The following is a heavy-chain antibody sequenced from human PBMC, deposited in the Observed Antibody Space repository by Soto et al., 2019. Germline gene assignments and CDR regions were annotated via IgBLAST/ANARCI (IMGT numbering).Heavy chain of an antibody. CDR2: IYPGDSDT. D-gene: IGHD2-2*03. V-gene: IGHV5-51*01. CDR1: GYSFTSYW. CDR3: ARLDIVVVPAAMNSYYYYGMDV. J-gene: IGHJ6*02. Sequence: GESLKISCKGSGYSFTSYWIGWVRQMPGKGLEWMGIIYPGDSDTRYSPSFQGQVTISADKSISTAYLQWSSLKASDTAIYYCARLDIVVVPAAMNSYYYYGMDVWGQGTKVTVSS.